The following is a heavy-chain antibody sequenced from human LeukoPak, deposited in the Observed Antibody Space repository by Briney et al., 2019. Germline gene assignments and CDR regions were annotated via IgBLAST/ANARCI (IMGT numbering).Heavy chain of an antibody. V-gene: IGHV3-48*03. Sequence: TGGSLRLSCAASGFTFSSYEMNWVRQAPGKGLEWVSDISSSGTTIHYADSVKGRFTISRDNAKNSLYLQMSSLRAEDTAVYYCARGLDDGYSYGLDYWDQGTLVTVSS. D-gene: IGHD5-18*01. CDR1: GFTFSSYE. J-gene: IGHJ4*02. CDR2: ISSSGTTI. CDR3: ARGLDDGYSYGLDY.